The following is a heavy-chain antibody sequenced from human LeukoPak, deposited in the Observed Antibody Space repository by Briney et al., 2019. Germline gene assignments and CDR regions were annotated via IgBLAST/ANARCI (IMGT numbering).Heavy chain of an antibody. CDR1: GASVTSYS. Sequence: PSKTLSLTCTVSGASVTSYSWNWLRQPAGKGLEWLGRVYNRGNTNYSPSLKSRVTMSIDTSKNLFSLKLRSVTATDSAMYYCATGDWNGADNWGQGTLVVVSS. J-gene: IGHJ4*02. CDR3: ATGDWNGADN. CDR2: VYNRGNT. D-gene: IGHD1-1*01. V-gene: IGHV4-4*07.